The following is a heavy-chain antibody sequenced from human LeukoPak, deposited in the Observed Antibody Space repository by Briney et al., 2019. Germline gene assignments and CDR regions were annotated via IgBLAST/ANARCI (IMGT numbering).Heavy chain of an antibody. D-gene: IGHD3-10*01. J-gene: IGHJ6*02. CDR2: IYYSGST. CDR3: ARDRGYGSGTYYYGMDV. V-gene: IGHV4-39*07. CDR1: GGSINSSSYY. Sequence: AETLSLTCTVSGGSINSSSYYWGWIRQPPGKGLEWIGSIYYSGSTYYNPSLKSRVTISVDTSKNQFSLKLSSVTAADTAVYYCARDRGYGSGTYYYGMDVWGQGTTVTVSS.